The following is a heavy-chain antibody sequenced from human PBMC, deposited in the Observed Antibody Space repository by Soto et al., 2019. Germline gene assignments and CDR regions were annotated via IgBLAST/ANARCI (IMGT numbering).Heavy chain of an antibody. D-gene: IGHD1-7*01. CDR1: GGTFSSYT. CDR3: ARDRGVRNWNYPVHFDS. CDR2: IIPILGIA. V-gene: IGHV1-69*08. Sequence: QVQLVQSGAEVKKPGSSVKVSCKASGGTFSSYTISWVRQAPGQGLEWMGRIIPILGIANYAQKFQGRVTITADKSTSTAYMELSSLRSEDTALYYCARDRGVRNWNYPVHFDSWGQGSLVTVSS. J-gene: IGHJ4*02.